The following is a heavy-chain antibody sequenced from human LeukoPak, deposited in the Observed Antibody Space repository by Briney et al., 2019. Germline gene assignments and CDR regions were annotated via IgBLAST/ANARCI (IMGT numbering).Heavy chain of an antibody. CDR3: ATERPYDFWSGYDY. CDR1: GYTFTSYG. J-gene: IGHJ4*02. Sequence: ASVKVSCKASGYTFTSYGISWVRQAPGKGLEWMGGFDPEDGETIYAQKFQGRVTMTEDTSTDTAYMELSSLRSEDTAVYYCATERPYDFWSGYDYWGQGTLVTVSS. D-gene: IGHD3-3*01. V-gene: IGHV1-24*01. CDR2: FDPEDGET.